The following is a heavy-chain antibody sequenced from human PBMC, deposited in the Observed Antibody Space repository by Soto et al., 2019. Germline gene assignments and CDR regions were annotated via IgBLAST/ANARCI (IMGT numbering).Heavy chain of an antibody. J-gene: IGHJ5*02. CDR1: GASISNYY. V-gene: IGHV4-59*01. D-gene: IGHD3-16*01. CDR3: ASGGNWFDP. CDR2: MYYNGNI. Sequence: SETLSLTCNVSGASISNYYWTWIRQSPEKGLEWIGYMYYNGNINYNPSLKSRVTISIDTSKNQFSLTLKSVSAADTAVYYCASGGNWFDPWGQGVLVTVSS.